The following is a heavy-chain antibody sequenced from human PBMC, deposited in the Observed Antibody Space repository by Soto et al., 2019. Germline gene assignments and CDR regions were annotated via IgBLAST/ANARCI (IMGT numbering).Heavy chain of an antibody. CDR1: GFTFSSYS. V-gene: IGHV3-48*02. CDR3: ARDVSGWYFVN. J-gene: IGHJ4*02. Sequence: GGSLRLSCAASGFTFSSYSMNWVRQVPGKGLEWVSYISATSSTIFYADSVKGRFSISRDNAKNSLYLQMSSLRDEDTAVYYCARDVSGWYFVNWGQGTLVRVSS. D-gene: IGHD6-19*01. CDR2: ISATSSTI.